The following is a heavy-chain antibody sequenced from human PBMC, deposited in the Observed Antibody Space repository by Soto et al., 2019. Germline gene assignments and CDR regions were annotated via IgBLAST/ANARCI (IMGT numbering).Heavy chain of an antibody. Sequence: ASVKVSCKSSGYTFTSYDINWVRQATGQGLEWMGWMNPNSGNTGYAQKFQGRVTMTRNTSISTAYMELGSLRSEDTAVYYCARGGGAVAGTGLDYWGQGTLVTVSS. V-gene: IGHV1-8*01. D-gene: IGHD6-19*01. J-gene: IGHJ4*02. CDR2: MNPNSGNT. CDR1: GYTFTSYD. CDR3: ARGGGAVAGTGLDY.